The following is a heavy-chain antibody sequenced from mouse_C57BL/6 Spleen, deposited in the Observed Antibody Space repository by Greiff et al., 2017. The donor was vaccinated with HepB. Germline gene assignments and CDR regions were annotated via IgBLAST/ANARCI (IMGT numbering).Heavy chain of an antibody. J-gene: IGHJ1*03. V-gene: IGHV3-6*01. CDR3: ASGNSYWYFDV. CDR1: GYSITSGYY. Sequence: DVQLQESGPGLVKPSQSLSLTCSVTGYSITSGYYWNWIRQFPGNKLEWMGYISYDGSNNYNPSLKNRISITRDTSKNQFFLKLNSVTTEDTATYYCASGNSYWYFDVWGTGTTVTVSS. CDR2: ISYDGSN.